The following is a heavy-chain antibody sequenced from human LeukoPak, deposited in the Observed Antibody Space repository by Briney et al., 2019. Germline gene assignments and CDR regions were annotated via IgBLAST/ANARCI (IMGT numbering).Heavy chain of an antibody. D-gene: IGHD4-17*01. J-gene: IGHJ6*02. CDR3: AGDYGEYYYGMDV. CDR2: IWYDGSNK. Sequence: QPGRSLRLSCAASGFTFSSYGMHWVRQAPGKGLEWVAVIWYDGSNKCYADSVKGRFTISRDNSKNTLYLQMNSLRAEDTAVYYCAGDYGEYYYGMDVWAKGPRSPSP. V-gene: IGHV3-33*01. CDR1: GFTFSSYG.